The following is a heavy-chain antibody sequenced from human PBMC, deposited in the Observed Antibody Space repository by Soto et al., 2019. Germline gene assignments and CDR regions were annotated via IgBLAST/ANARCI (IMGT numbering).Heavy chain of an antibody. CDR3: ARETVDTGWFDF. D-gene: IGHD6-19*01. V-gene: IGHV3-11*06. Sequence: QVHLVESGGGLVEPGGSLRLSCAASGFSFSDSYMSWIRQAPGKGLEWVSHISSGSSYIKYADSVEGRFTISRDNAKNPLYLQMNSLRAEDTAVYFCARETVDTGWFDFWGLGILVTVSS. CDR2: ISSGSSYI. J-gene: IGHJ4*02. CDR1: GFSFSDSY.